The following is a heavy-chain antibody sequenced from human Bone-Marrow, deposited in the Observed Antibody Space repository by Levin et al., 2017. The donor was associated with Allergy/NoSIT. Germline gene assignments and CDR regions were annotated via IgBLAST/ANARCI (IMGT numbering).Heavy chain of an antibody. V-gene: IGHV3-23*01. CDR1: GFSFSNHG. CDR3: TKIGVIGLWFYDY. D-gene: IGHD3-10*01. CDR2: ISASGGET. J-gene: IGHJ4*02. Sequence: GGSLRLSCTASGFSFSNHGMSWVRLSLGKGLEWVSAISASGGETFYADSVKGRFTISRDNSQNTLYLQMNSLRVEDTAVYYCTKIGVIGLWFYDYWGRGTLVTVSP.